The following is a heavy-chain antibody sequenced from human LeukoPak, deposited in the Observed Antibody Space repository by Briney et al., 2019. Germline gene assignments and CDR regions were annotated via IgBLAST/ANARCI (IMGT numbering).Heavy chain of an antibody. CDR2: ISYDGSNK. V-gene: IGHV3-30*04. J-gene: IGHJ4*02. Sequence: PGRSLRLSCAASGFTFSSYAMHWVRQAPGKGLEWVAVISYDGSNKYYADSVKGRFTISRDNSKNTLYLQMNSLRAEDTAVYYCARERSCSSWCFDYWGQGTLVTVSS. D-gene: IGHD6-13*01. CDR1: GFTFSSYA. CDR3: ARERSCSSWCFDY.